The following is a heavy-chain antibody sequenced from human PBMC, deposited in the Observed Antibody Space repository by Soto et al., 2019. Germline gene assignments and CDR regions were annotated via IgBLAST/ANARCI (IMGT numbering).Heavy chain of an antibody. Sequence: QVQLVESGGGVVQPGRSLRLSCAASGFTFSSYAMHWVRQAPVKGLEWVAVISYDGSNKYYADSVKGRFTISRDNSKNTLYLQMNSLRADDTAVYYCASTLDVWGQGTTVTVSS. J-gene: IGHJ6*02. V-gene: IGHV3-30-3*01. CDR2: ISYDGSNK. CDR3: ASTLDV. CDR1: GFTFSSYA.